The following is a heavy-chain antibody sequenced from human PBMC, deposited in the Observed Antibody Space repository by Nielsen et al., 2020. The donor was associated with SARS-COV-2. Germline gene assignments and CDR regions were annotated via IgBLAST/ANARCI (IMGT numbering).Heavy chain of an antibody. V-gene: IGHV3-9*01. CDR1: GFTFDDYA. CDR3: ARDPIFGFYGLDV. Sequence: GGSLRLSCAASGFTFDDYAMHWVRQAPGKGLEWVSGISWNSGSIGYADSVKGRFTISRDNSKNTLYLQMNSLSAEDSAVYYCARDPIFGFYGLDVWGQGTTVTVSS. J-gene: IGHJ6*02. D-gene: IGHD3-3*01. CDR2: ISWNSGSI.